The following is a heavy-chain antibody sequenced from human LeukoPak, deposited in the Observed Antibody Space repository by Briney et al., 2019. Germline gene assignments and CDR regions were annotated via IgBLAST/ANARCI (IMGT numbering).Heavy chain of an antibody. V-gene: IGHV3-21*01. CDR3: AREVEYSSPTVYYGMDV. Sequence: PGGSLRLSCAASGFTFSCYSMNWVRQAPGKGLEWVSSISSSSSYIYYADSVKGRFTISRDNAKNSLYLQMNSLRAEDTAVYYCAREVEYSSPTVYYGMDVWGQGTTVTVSS. J-gene: IGHJ6*02. CDR1: GFTFSCYS. CDR2: ISSSSSYI. D-gene: IGHD6-6*01.